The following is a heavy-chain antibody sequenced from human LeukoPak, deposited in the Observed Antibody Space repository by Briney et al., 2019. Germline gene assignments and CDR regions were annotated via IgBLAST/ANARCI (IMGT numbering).Heavy chain of an antibody. CDR2: ISSSGSTI. D-gene: IGHD2-15*01. V-gene: IGHV3-48*03. CDR1: GFTFSSYE. Sequence: SGGSLRLSCAASGFTFSSYEMNWVRQAPGKGLEWVSYISSSGSTIYYADSVKGRFTISRDNAKNSLYLQMNSLRAEDTAVYYCARDESLSGYCSGGSCYRGAFDIWGQGTMVTVSS. CDR3: ARDESLSGYCSGGSCYRGAFDI. J-gene: IGHJ3*02.